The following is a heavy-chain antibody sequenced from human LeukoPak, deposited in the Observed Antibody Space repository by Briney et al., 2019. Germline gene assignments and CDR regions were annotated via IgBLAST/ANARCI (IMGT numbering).Heavy chain of an antibody. J-gene: IGHJ4*02. V-gene: IGHV1-2*02. D-gene: IGHD2-2*01. CDR2: INPNSGGT. Sequence: GASVKVSCEASGYTFTGYYMHWVRQAPGQGLEWMGWINPNSGGTNYAQKFQGRVTMTRDTSISTAYMELSRLRSDDTAVYYCARGRDIVVVPAFCDYWGQGTLVTVSS. CDR1: GYTFTGYY. CDR3: ARGRDIVVVPAFCDY.